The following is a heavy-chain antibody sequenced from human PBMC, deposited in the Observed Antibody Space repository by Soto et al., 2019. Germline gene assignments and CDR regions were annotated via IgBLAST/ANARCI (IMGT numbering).Heavy chain of an antibody. J-gene: IGHJ4*02. CDR1: GFTFGDYA. CDR3: TRMDRPHSSTSCYGY. D-gene: IGHD2-2*01. Sequence: GGSLRLSCTASGFTFGDYAMSWFRQAPGKGLEWVGFIRSKAYGGTTEYAASVKGRFTISRDDSKSIAYLQMNSLKTEDTAVYYCTRMDRPHSSTSCYGYWGQGTLVTVS. CDR2: IRSKAYGGTT. V-gene: IGHV3-49*03.